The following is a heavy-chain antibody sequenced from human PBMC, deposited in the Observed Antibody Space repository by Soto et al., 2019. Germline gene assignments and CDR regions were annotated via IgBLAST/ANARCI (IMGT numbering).Heavy chain of an antibody. CDR1: GGSISSDS. J-gene: IGHJ4*02. CDR2: SYYNGVT. Sequence: QVQLQESGPGLVKPSETLSLTCTVSGGSISSDSWSWIRQSPGKALEWIGYSYYNGVTKYNPSLQRLVTISVDTSQNQFSLRLTSVTAADTAVYYCARRSRSSSVWYFLDYWGQGTLVTVSS. V-gene: IGHV4-59*01. D-gene: IGHD6-19*01. CDR3: ARRSRSSSVWYFLDY.